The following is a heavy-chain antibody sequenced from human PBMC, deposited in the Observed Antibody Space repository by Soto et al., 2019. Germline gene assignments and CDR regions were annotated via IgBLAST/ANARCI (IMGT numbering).Heavy chain of an antibody. V-gene: IGHV3-21*02. CDR3: ARGEWVTAVTTVDY. CDR1: GFNLSSHS. Sequence: EVQLGESGGGLVKPGGSLRLSCAASGFNLSSHSMNWVRQAPGKGLEWVSSISSTSSYIYYADSVRGRFTISRDNAKNSLYLQTNSLRVEDTAIYYCARGEWVTAVTTVDYWGQGTQVTVSS. CDR2: ISSTSSYI. J-gene: IGHJ4*02. D-gene: IGHD4-17*01.